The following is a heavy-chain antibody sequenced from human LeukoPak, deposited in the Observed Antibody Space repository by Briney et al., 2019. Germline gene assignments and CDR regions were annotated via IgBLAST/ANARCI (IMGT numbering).Heavy chain of an antibody. CDR1: GGSISIDY. Sequence: SETVSLTSTVWGGSISIDYWSWLRQPPGKGLEWIGYIYYSGSTSYNPSLKSRLTISVHTSKNQLSLKLSSVTAADTAVYYCARLSAVAGNWASDYWGQGTLVTVSS. J-gene: IGHJ4*02. D-gene: IGHD6-19*01. CDR2: IYYSGST. CDR3: ARLSAVAGNWASDY. V-gene: IGHV4-59*08.